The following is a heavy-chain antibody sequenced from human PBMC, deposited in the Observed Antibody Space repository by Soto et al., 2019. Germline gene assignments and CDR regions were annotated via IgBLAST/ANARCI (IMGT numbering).Heavy chain of an antibody. J-gene: IGHJ4*02. V-gene: IGHV3-9*01. Sequence: EVQLVESGGGLVQPGRSLRLSCAASGFTFDDYAMHWVRQAPGKGLEWVSGISWNSGSIGYADSVKSRFTISRDNAKNSLYRQMNSLKTEDTALYYCAKDIFREVGDYGAPFDYWCQGTLVTVSS. CDR3: AKDIFREVGDYGAPFDY. D-gene: IGHD4-17*01. CDR2: ISWNSGSI. CDR1: GFTFDDYA.